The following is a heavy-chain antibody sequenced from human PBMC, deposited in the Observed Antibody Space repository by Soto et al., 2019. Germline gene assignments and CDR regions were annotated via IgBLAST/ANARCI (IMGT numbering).Heavy chain of an antibody. D-gene: IGHD6-6*01. CDR2: ISYDGSNK. V-gene: IGHV3-30-3*01. Sequence: GGSLRLPCAASGFTFSSYAMHWVRQAPGKGLEWVAVISYDGSNKYYADSVKGRFTISRDNSKNTLYLQMNSLRAEDTAVYYCALYSSSSGFDYWGQGTLVTVSS. J-gene: IGHJ4*02. CDR1: GFTFSSYA. CDR3: ALYSSSSGFDY.